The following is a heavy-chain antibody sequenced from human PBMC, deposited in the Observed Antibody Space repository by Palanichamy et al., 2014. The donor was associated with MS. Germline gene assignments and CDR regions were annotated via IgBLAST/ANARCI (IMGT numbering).Heavy chain of an antibody. Sequence: EVQLVESGGGLVQPGGSLRLSCAAPGFTFNSYSMNWVRQAPGKGLEWVSYISSSSSTMYYADSVKGRFTISRDNAKNSLYLQMNSLRAEDTAVYYCARGSTYSLAFAIWGQGTMVTVSS. J-gene: IGHJ3*02. CDR2: ISSSSSTM. V-gene: IGHV3-48*01. CDR1: GFTFNSYS. D-gene: IGHD2-15*01. CDR3: ARGSTYSLAFAI.